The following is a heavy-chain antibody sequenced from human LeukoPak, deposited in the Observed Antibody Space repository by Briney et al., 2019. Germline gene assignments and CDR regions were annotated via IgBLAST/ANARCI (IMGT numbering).Heavy chain of an antibody. J-gene: IGHJ4*02. V-gene: IGHV1-18*04. CDR1: GYTFTSYY. D-gene: IGHD3-22*01. Sequence: ASVKVSCKASGYTFTSYYMHWVRQAPGQGLEWMGWISAYNGNTNYAQKLQGRVTMTTDTSTSTAYMELRSLRSDDTAVYYCARVHYYYDSSGYLDYWGQGTLVTVSS. CDR2: ISAYNGNT. CDR3: ARVHYYYDSSGYLDY.